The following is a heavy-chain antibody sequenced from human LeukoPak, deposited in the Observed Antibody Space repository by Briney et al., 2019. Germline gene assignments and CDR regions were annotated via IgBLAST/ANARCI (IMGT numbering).Heavy chain of an antibody. CDR2: IYSGGST. CDR3: ARDRTLLRVTIFGVVKTYYGMDV. CDR1: GFTVSSNY. D-gene: IGHD3-3*01. J-gene: IGHJ6*02. V-gene: IGHV3-53*01. Sequence: AGGSLRLSCAASGFTVSSNYMSWVRQAPGKGLEWVSVIYSGGSTYYADSVKGRFTISRDNSKNTLYLQMNSLRAEDTAVYYCARDRTLLRVTIFGVVKTYYGMDVWGQGTTVTVSS.